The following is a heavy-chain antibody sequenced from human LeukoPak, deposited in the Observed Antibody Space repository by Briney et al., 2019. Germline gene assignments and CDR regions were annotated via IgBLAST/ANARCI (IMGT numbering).Heavy chain of an antibody. V-gene: IGHV4-61*08. CDR1: GGSISSGGYY. CDR2: IYYSGST. CDR3: ARFGSGWSPHYYYGMDV. Sequence: KTSETLSLTCTVSGGSISSGGYYWNWIRQPPGKGLEWIGFIYYSGSTNYNPSLKSRIMISVDTSKNQFSLKLSSVTAADTAVYYCARFGSGWSPHYYYGMDVWGQGTTVTVSS. J-gene: IGHJ6*02. D-gene: IGHD6-19*01.